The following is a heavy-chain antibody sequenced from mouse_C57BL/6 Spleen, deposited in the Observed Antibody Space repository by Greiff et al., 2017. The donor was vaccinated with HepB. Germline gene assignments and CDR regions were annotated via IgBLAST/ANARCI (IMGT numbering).Heavy chain of an antibody. CDR2: IDPSDSYT. J-gene: IGHJ3*01. CDR1: GYTFTSYW. V-gene: IGHV1-69*01. D-gene: IGHD4-1*01. Sequence: QVQLQQPGAELVMPGASVKLSCKASGYTFTSYWMHWVKQRPGQGLEWIGEIDPSDSYTNYNQKFKGKSTLTVDKSSSTAYRQLSSLTSEDAAVYYCAGANWERTFAYWGQGTLVTVSA. CDR3: AGANWERTFAY.